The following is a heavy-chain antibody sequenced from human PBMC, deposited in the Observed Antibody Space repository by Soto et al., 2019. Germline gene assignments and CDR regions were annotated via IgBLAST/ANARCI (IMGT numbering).Heavy chain of an antibody. D-gene: IGHD6-13*01. J-gene: IGHJ4*02. CDR3: AKDAIMVSSSFNYFDF. CDR2: ISGSGGAT. V-gene: IGHV3-23*01. CDR1: GFIPSSYA. Sequence: GGSLRLSCVVSGFIPSSYAMSWVRQAPGKGLEWVSGISGSGGATSYADSVKGRFTISRDNSKNTLYLQMNSLSAEDTAIYYCAKDAIMVSSSFNYFDFWGQGALVTVYS.